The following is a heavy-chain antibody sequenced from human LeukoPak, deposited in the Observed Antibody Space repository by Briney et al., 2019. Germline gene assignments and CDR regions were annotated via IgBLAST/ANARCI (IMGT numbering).Heavy chain of an antibody. V-gene: IGHV1-2*02. Sequence: ASVKVSCKASGYTFTGYYMHWVRQAPGQGLEWMGWINPNSGGTNYAQKFQGRVTMTRDTSISAAYMELSRLRSDDTAVYYCARVLYDFWSGYSFKGMDVWGQGTTVTVSS. J-gene: IGHJ6*02. CDR2: INPNSGGT. D-gene: IGHD3-3*01. CDR1: GYTFTGYY. CDR3: ARVLYDFWSGYSFKGMDV.